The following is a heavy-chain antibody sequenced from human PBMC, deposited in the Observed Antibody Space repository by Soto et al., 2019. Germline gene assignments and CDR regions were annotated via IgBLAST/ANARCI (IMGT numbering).Heavy chain of an antibody. J-gene: IGHJ3*01. CDR2: INRSGFT. V-gene: IGHV4-34*02. CDR1: GGSFSDYY. D-gene: IGHD1-26*01. CDR3: VRGRAFMSRNAFDL. Sequence: QVQLQQRGAGLLKPSETLSLTCAVHGGSFSDYYWTWIRQPPGKGLEWIGEINRSGFTSYNPSLKSRLTISVDTSKREFSMNVSSVTAEDTAVYYCVRGRAFMSRNAFDLWGQGTLVDVSS.